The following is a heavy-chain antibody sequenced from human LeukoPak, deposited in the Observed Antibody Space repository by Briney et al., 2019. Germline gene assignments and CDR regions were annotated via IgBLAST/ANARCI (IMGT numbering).Heavy chain of an antibody. D-gene: IGHD1-1*01. V-gene: IGHV4-4*02. Sequence: SGTLSLTCAVSGVSISSSDWWSWVRQPPGQGLEWSGEIYHSGSTNYNPSLKSRVTISVDKSKNQFSLKLSSVTAADTAVYYCARDVGVHPFDYWGQGTLVTVSS. CDR1: GVSISSSDW. J-gene: IGHJ4*02. CDR2: IYHSGST. CDR3: ARDVGVHPFDY.